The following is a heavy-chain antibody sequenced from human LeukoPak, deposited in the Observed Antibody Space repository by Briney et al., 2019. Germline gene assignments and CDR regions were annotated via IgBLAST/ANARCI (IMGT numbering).Heavy chain of an antibody. CDR1: GFTFSSYW. J-gene: IGHJ4*02. V-gene: IGHV3-74*01. D-gene: IGHD6-19*01. CDR2: INSDGTTT. Sequence: HPGGSLRLSCAASGFTFSSYWMHWVRQGPGKELTWVSHINSDGTTTNYADSVKGRFTISRDNAKNTLYLQMNSLRVEDTAVYYCARFSSGWSPSGFDYWGQGTLVTVSS. CDR3: ARFSSGWSPSGFDY.